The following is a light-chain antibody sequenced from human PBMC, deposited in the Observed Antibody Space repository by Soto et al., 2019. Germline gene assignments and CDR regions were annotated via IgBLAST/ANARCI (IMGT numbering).Light chain of an antibody. CDR2: DAS. V-gene: IGKV3-20*01. Sequence: EVVLTQSPGTLSLSPGERATLSCRASHSISQSLAWYQQRPGQSPRLLIYDASRRATGIPDRFTGSGFGTDFTLTISRLAPEDLAVYYCQQYGGSPRTFGQGTKVDNK. CDR3: QQYGGSPRT. J-gene: IGKJ1*01. CDR1: HSISQS.